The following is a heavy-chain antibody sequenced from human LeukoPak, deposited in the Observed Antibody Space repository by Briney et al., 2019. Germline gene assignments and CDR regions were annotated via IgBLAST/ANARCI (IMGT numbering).Heavy chain of an antibody. D-gene: IGHD3-10*01. CDR3: ARSTVVTMVRGVISHFDY. CDR2: IIPIFGTA. CDR1: GGTFSSYA. Sequence: GASVKVSCKASGGTFSSYAISWVRQAPGQGLEWMGGIIPIFGTANYAQKFQGRVTITADESTSTAYMELSSLRSEDTAVYYCARSTVVTMVRGVISHFDYWGQGTLVTVSS. J-gene: IGHJ4*02. V-gene: IGHV1-69*13.